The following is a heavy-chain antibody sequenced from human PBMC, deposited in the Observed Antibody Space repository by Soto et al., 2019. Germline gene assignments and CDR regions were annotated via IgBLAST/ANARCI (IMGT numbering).Heavy chain of an antibody. J-gene: IGHJ6*02. CDR2: IYYSGST. Sequence: SETLSLTCTVSGGSVSSSSYYWSWIRQPPGKGLEWIGYIYYSGSTNYNPSLKSRVTISVDTSKNQFSLKLSSVTAADTAVYYCARGAKDYDFWSANYYYYYGMDVWGQGTTVTVSS. CDR3: ARGAKDYDFWSANYYYYYGMDV. V-gene: IGHV4-61*01. CDR1: GGSVSSSSYY. D-gene: IGHD3-3*01.